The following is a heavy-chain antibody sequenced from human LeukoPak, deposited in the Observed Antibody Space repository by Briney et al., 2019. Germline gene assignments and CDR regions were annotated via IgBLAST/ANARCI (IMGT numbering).Heavy chain of an antibody. Sequence: ASVKVSCKASGYTFTSYGFSWVRQAPGQGLEWTGWTSAYNGGTNYAQKFQGRVTMTTDTSTSTAYMELRSLRSDDTAVYYCARDSGYCSSTSCSNLDYWGQGTLVTVSS. CDR3: ARDSGYCSSTSCSNLDY. V-gene: IGHV1-18*01. CDR1: GYTFTSYG. CDR2: TSAYNGGT. J-gene: IGHJ4*02. D-gene: IGHD2-2*01.